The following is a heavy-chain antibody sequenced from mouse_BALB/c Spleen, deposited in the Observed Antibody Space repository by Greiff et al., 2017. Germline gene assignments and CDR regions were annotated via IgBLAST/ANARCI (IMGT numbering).Heavy chain of an antibody. D-gene: IGHD2-14*01. Sequence: EVKLVESGGGLVQPGGSRKLSCAASGFTFSSFGMHWVRQAPEKGLEWVAYISSGSSTIYYADTVKGRFTISRDNPKNTLFLQMTSLRSEDTAMYYCVRGRYDDAMDYRGEGTSVTVSP. V-gene: IGHV5-17*02. CDR1: GFTFSSFG. J-gene: IGHJ4*01. CDR3: VRGRYDDAMDY. CDR2: ISSGSSTI.